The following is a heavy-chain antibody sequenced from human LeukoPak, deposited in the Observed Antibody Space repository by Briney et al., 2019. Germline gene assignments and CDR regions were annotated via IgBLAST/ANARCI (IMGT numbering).Heavy chain of an antibody. CDR2: IYYSGST. J-gene: IGHJ1*01. D-gene: IGHD2-15*01. CDR1: GGSISSYY. Sequence: SETLSLTCTVSGGSISSYYWSWIRQPPGKGLEWIGYIYYSGSTNYNPSLKSRVTISVDTSKNQFSLKLSSVTAADTAVYYCARDTPGGFQHWGQGTLVTVSS. V-gene: IGHV4-59*01. CDR3: ARDTPGGFQH.